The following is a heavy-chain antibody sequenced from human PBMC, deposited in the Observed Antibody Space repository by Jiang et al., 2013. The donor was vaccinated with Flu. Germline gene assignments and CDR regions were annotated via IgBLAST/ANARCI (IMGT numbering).Heavy chain of an antibody. CDR1: GGSFSGYF. D-gene: IGHD2-15*01. V-gene: IGHV4-34*01. J-gene: IGHJ3*02. CDR3: ARNYCSGGSCYVDAFDI. CDR2: ISHSGIT. Sequence: GSGLVKPSETLSLTCAVYGGSFSGYFWSWIRQPPGKGLEWIGRISHSGITNYNPSLKSRVTMSVDTSKNQFSLKLTSVTAADTALYYCARNYCSGGSCYVDAFDIWGRGTMVTVSS.